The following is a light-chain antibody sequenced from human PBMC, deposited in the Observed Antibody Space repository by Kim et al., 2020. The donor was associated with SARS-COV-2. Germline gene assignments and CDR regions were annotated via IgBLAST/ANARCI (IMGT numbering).Light chain of an antibody. CDR3: PPSDITPYT. CDR1: RSIGNH. V-gene: IGKV1-39*01. J-gene: IGKJ2*01. Sequence: DIQMTQSPSSLSASVGDRVTITCRASRSIGNHLDWYQQRPGKAPNRLIFGASNLQSGVSSRFSGSDSGTDFTLTIRTLQPEDSATYYSPPSDITPYTFGQGTKL. CDR2: GAS.